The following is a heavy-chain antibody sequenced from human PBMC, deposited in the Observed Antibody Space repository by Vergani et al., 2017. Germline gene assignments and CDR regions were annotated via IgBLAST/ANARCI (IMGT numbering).Heavy chain of an antibody. V-gene: IGHV4-59*12. D-gene: IGHD3-16*01. J-gene: IGHJ4*02. CDR1: GGSISSYY. CDR3: ARVGYYDYIWGTFDY. CDR2: IYYSGST. Sequence: QVQLQESGPGLVKPSQTLSLTCTVSGGSISSYYWSWIRQPPGKGLEWIGYIYYSGSTYYNPSLKSRVTISVDTSKNQFSLKLSSVTAADTAVYYCARVGYYDYIWGTFDYWGQGTLVTVSS.